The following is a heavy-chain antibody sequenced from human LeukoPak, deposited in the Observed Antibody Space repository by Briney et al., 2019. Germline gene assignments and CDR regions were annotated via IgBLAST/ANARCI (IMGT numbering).Heavy chain of an antibody. CDR2: ISSGSSTI. D-gene: IGHD3-9*01. V-gene: IGHV3-48*02. CDR1: GFTFSSYS. Sequence: PGGSLRLSCVVSGFTFSSYSMNWVRQAPGKGLEWVSYISSGSSTIYYAVSVKGRFTISRDNAKNSLYLQMNSLRDEDTAVYYCATGARYFDSWGQGTLVTVSS. J-gene: IGHJ4*02. CDR3: ATGARYFDS.